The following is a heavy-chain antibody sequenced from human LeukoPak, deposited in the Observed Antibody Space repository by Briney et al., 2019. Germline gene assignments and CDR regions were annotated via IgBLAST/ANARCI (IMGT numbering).Heavy chain of an antibody. D-gene: IGHD3-10*01. CDR1: GFTFDDYA. Sequence: GGSLRLSCAASGFTFDDYAMHWVRQAPGKGLEWVSLISGDGGSTYYADSVKGRFTISRDNSKNSLYLQMNSLRTEDTALYYCAKDSQSTDMVRGPMGGYWGQRTLVTVSS. J-gene: IGHJ4*02. V-gene: IGHV3-43*02. CDR3: AKDSQSTDMVRGPMGGY. CDR2: ISGDGGST.